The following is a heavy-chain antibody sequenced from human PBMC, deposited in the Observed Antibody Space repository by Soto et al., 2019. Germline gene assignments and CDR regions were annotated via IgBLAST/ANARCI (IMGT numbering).Heavy chain of an antibody. CDR1: GFTFDDYA. Sequence: QTGGSLRLSCAASGFTFDDYAMHWVRQAPGKGLEWVSGISWNSGSIGYADSVKGRFTISRDNAKNSLYLQMNSLRAEDTALYYCAKVSRTTPGPWGTSFDIWGQGTMVTVSS. D-gene: IGHD1-7*01. CDR2: ISWNSGSI. J-gene: IGHJ3*02. V-gene: IGHV3-9*01. CDR3: AKVSRTTPGPWGTSFDI.